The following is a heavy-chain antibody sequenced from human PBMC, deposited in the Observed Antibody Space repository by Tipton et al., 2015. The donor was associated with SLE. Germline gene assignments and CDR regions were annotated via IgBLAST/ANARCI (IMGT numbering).Heavy chain of an antibody. V-gene: IGHV4-59*11. J-gene: IGHJ2*01. CDR2: ISYSGAI. D-gene: IGHD3-3*01. Sequence: TLSLTCTLANDSINGQFLSWVRQAPGKGLEWIAYISYSGAINYNPSLMSRVTLSADTSNKHFSLKLDSVTAADTAVYYCARRLGGTYFYFDVWGPGTLVTVSS. CDR3: ARRLGGTYFYFDV. CDR1: NDSINGQF.